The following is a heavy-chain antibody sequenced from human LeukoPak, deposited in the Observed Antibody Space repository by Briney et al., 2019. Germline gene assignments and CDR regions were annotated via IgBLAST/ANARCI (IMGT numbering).Heavy chain of an antibody. Sequence: PSETLSLNCAVYGGSFSGYYWSWIRQPPGKGLEWIGEINHSGSTNYNPSLKSRVTISVDTSKNQFSLKLTSVTAADTAVYFCARGPYGSGSYYWGQGTLVTVSS. CDR1: GGSFSGYY. CDR3: ARGPYGSGSYY. J-gene: IGHJ4*02. D-gene: IGHD3-10*01. CDR2: INHSGST. V-gene: IGHV4-34*01.